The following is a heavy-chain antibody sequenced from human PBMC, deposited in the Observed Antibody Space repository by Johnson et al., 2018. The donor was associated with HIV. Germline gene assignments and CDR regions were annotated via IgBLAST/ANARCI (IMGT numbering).Heavy chain of an antibody. Sequence: VQLLESGGGLVQPGGSLRLSCAASGFTVSSYYMSWVRQAPGQGLEWLSGVNWNGGNTGYADYVKGRFTISRDNAKNFVYLQMNSLRAEDTALYYCATVAVTGTDDAFDVWGQGTMVTVSS. CDR2: VNWNGGNT. CDR1: GFTVSSYY. J-gene: IGHJ3*01. D-gene: IGHD1-1*01. V-gene: IGHV3-20*04. CDR3: ATVAVTGTDDAFDV.